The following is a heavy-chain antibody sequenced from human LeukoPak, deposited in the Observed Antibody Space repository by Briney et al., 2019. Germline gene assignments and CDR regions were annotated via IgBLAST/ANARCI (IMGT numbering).Heavy chain of an antibody. CDR3: ARDSYYDSSGYYYGALGFDY. J-gene: IGHJ4*02. D-gene: IGHD3-22*01. CDR1: GYTXTSYG. V-gene: IGHV1-18*01. Sequence: ASVKVSCKASGYTXTSYGISWVRQAPGQGLEWMGWISAYNGNTNYPQNLQGRVTMTTDTSTSTAYMELRSLRSDDTAVYYCARDSYYDSSGYYYGALGFDYWGQGTLVTVSS. CDR2: ISAYNGNT.